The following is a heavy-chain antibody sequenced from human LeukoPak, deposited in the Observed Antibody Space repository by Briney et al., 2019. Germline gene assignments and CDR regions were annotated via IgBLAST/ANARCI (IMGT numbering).Heavy chain of an antibody. Sequence: GGSLRLSCAASGFTFSDYYMSWIRQAPGKGLEWVSYISSSGSTIYYADPVKGRFTISRDNAKNSLYLQMNSLRAEDTAVYYCARVGYYYDSSGYWFDYWGQGTLVTVSS. CDR3: ARVGYYYDSSGYWFDY. D-gene: IGHD3-22*01. CDR2: ISSSGSTI. V-gene: IGHV3-11*01. J-gene: IGHJ4*02. CDR1: GFTFSDYY.